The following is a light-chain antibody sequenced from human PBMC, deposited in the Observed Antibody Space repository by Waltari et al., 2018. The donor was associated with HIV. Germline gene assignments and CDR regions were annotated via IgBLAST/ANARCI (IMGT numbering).Light chain of an antibody. Sequence: QSVLTQPPSASEIPGQRVTISCTGGNSNVGSNYVYWYQQVPGTAPKHLVYRDSQRQAGVPDRFTGSKSGTSASLAISGLRSEDEADYYCATWDDSLNGVLFGGGTKLTVL. V-gene: IGLV1-47*01. CDR2: RDS. J-gene: IGLJ2*01. CDR1: NSNVGSNY. CDR3: ATWDDSLNGVL.